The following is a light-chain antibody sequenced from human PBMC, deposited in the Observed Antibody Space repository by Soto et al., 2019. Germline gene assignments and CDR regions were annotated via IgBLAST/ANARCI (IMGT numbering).Light chain of an antibody. J-gene: IGLJ1*01. Sequence: QSALTQPASVSGSPGQSITISCTGTSSDVGAYNYVSWYQQYPGKAPKLMIYDVSNRPSGVSDRFSGCKSGNTASLIISGLQAEDEADYYCNSFTSSTSTTPYVFGTGAKLTVL. CDR2: DVS. CDR3: NSFTSSTSTTPYV. CDR1: SSDVGAYNY. V-gene: IGLV2-14*01.